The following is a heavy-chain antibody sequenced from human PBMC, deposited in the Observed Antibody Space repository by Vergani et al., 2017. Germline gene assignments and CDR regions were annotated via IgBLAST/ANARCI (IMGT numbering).Heavy chain of an antibody. D-gene: IGHD6-6*01. CDR1: AYTFTNYG. CDR3: ARFYSSSTNWFDP. V-gene: IGHV7-4-1*02. J-gene: IGHJ5*02. CDR2: INTNTGNP. Sequence: QVQLVQSGAEVKKPGASVKVSCKASAYTFTNYGITWVRQAPGQGLEWMGWINTNTGNPTYAQGFTGRFVFSLDTSVSTAYLQISSLKAEDTAVYYCARFYSSSTNWFDPWGQGTLVTVSS.